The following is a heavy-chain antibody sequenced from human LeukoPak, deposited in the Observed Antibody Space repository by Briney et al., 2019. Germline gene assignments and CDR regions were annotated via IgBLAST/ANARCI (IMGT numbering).Heavy chain of an antibody. Sequence: GGSLRLSCAASGFTFSSYGMHWVRQAPGKGLEWVAVIWYDGSNKYYADSVKGRFTISRDNSKNTLYLQMNSLRAEDTAVYYCARVLVESWYSNYYYYGMDVWGQGTTVTVSS. CDR3: ARVLVESWYSNYYYYGMDV. V-gene: IGHV3-33*01. CDR2: IWYDGSNK. D-gene: IGHD2-15*01. J-gene: IGHJ6*02. CDR1: GFTFSSYG.